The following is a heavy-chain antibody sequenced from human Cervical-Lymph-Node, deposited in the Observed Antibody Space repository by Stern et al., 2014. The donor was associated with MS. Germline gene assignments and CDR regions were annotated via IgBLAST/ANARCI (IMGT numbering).Heavy chain of an antibody. Sequence: QVQLVQSGAEVKKPGASVKGSCRTSGYRFTDYYIHWVRQAHGQGLEWVGMIDPRDGTRSFAQKFQGRVTMTRDTSASTVFMDLGSLRSEDTAVYYCAKVLGRTSDFFDNWGQGTLVTVSS. V-gene: IGHV1-46*01. CDR3: AKVLGRTSDFFDN. CDR1: GYRFTDYY. J-gene: IGHJ4*02. D-gene: IGHD1-26*01. CDR2: IDPRDGTR.